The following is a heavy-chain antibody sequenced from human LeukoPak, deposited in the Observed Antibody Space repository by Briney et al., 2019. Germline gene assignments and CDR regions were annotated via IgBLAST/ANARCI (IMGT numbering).Heavy chain of an antibody. J-gene: IGHJ4*02. CDR2: ISWNSGNI. Sequence: GGSLRLSCAASGFTFDDYAMHWVRQAPGKGLEWVSGISWNSGNIGYADSVKGRFTISRDNAKNSLYLQMNSLRAEDTALYYCTKDMSYKGTWGSYPDSWGQGTLVTVSS. V-gene: IGHV3-9*01. CDR1: GFTFDDYA. D-gene: IGHD3-16*02. CDR3: TKDMSYKGTWGSYPDS.